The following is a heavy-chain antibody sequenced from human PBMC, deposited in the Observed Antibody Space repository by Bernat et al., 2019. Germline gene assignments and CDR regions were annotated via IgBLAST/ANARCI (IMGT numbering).Heavy chain of an antibody. CDR3: AREPMKNIVAKIFDY. Sequence: QVQLQESGPGLVKPSQTLSLTCTVSGGSISSGGYYWSWIRQHPGKGLEWIGYIYYSGSTYYNPSPKSRVTISVDTTKNQFSLKLSSVAAADTAVYYCAREPMKNIVAKIFDYWGQGTLVTVSS. D-gene: IGHD5-12*01. V-gene: IGHV4-31*03. J-gene: IGHJ4*02. CDR1: GGSISSGGYY. CDR2: IYYSGST.